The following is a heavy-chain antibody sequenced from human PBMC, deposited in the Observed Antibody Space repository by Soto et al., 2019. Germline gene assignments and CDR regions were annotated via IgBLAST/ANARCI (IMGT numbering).Heavy chain of an antibody. CDR1: GGTYSSYA. Sequence: PVKVSCKASGGTYSSYAISWVRQATGQGLEWMGGTIPIFGTANYAQKFQGRVTITADESTSTAYMELSSLRSEDTAVYYCASMAFTILEWLPIDYWGQGTLVTVSS. D-gene: IGHD3-3*01. CDR2: TIPIFGTA. J-gene: IGHJ4*02. V-gene: IGHV1-69*13. CDR3: ASMAFTILEWLPIDY.